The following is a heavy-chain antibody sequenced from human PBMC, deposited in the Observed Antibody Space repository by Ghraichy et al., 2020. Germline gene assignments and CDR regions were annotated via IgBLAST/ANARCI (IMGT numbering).Heavy chain of an antibody. Sequence: ASVKVSCTASGYAFGNFSMNWVRQVPGQGLEWMGWINTNTANPTYAQDFTGRFVFSLDHSVNTAYLHINSLKPEDTAVYFCARAFPPLRGTILDTWGQGTLVTVSS. V-gene: IGHV7-4-1*02. CDR3: ARAFPPLRGTILDT. D-gene: IGHD1/OR15-1a*01. J-gene: IGHJ4*02. CDR1: GYAFGNFS. CDR2: INTNTANP.